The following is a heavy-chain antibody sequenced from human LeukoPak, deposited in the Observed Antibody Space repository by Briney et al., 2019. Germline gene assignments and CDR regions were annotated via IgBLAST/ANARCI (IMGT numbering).Heavy chain of an antibody. J-gene: IGHJ4*02. V-gene: IGHV1-69*05. D-gene: IGHD5-18*01. CDR3: ARDGERYSYVNTRKYYFDY. Sequence: GASVKVSCKASGYTFTGYYMHWVRQAPGQGLEWMGGIIPIFGTANYAQKFQGRVTITTDESTSTAYMELSSLRSEDTAVYYCARDGERYSYVNTRKYYFDYWGQGTLVTVSS. CDR1: GYTFTGYY. CDR2: IIPIFGTA.